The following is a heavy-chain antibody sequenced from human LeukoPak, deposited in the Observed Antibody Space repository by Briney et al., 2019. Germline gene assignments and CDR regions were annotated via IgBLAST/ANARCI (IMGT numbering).Heavy chain of an antibody. Sequence: ASVRVSCKASGYTFSGYYMHWVRQAPGQGLEWMGLIKPNGSETNYAQKFQGRFTMTRDTSMSTAYMELSRLRADDTAVYYSARTRPFRYYDRSGYAYAPEWFDPWGQGTLVTVSS. CDR1: GYTFSGYY. J-gene: IGHJ5*02. D-gene: IGHD3-22*01. CDR2: IKPNGSET. V-gene: IGHV1-2*02. CDR3: ARTRPFRYYDRSGYAYAPEWFDP.